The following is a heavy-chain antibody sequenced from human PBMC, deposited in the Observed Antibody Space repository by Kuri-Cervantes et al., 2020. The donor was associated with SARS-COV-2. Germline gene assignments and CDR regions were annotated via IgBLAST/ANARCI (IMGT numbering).Heavy chain of an antibody. D-gene: IGHD2-2*01. J-gene: IGHJ6*02. V-gene: IGHV4-4*07. CDR3: ARHHCSSTSCWLLQL. CDR1: GGSISSYY. Sequence: ESLKISCTVSGGSISSYYWSWIRQPAGKGLEWIGRIYTSGSTNYNPSLKSRVSISIDTSRNQYSLMLTSVTAADTAVYYCARHHCSSTSCWLLQLWGQGTTVTVSS. CDR2: IYTSGST.